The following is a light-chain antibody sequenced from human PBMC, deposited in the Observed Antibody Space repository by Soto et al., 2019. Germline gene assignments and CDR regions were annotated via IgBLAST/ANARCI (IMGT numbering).Light chain of an antibody. CDR2: DTS. CDR1: QSVSRY. V-gene: IGKV3-11*01. Sequence: EIVLTQSPATLSLSPGERATLSSRACQSVSRYLAWYQQKPGQAPRLLIYDTSHTATGIPARFSGSGSGTDFTLTISSLEPEDFTVYYCQQRSSWPTFGGGTKVEI. J-gene: IGKJ4*01. CDR3: QQRSSWPT.